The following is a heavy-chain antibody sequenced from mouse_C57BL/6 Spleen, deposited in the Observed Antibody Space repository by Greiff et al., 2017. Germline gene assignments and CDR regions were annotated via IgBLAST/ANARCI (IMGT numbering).Heavy chain of an antibody. J-gene: IGHJ3*01. Sequence: QVQLKQSGAELMKPGASVKLSCKATGYTFTGYWIEWVKQRPGHGLEWIGEILPGSGSTNYNEKFKGKATFTADTSSNTAYMQLSSLTTEDSAIYYCARFTTVVATRGWFAYWGQGTLVTVSA. D-gene: IGHD1-1*01. CDR2: ILPGSGST. V-gene: IGHV1-9*01. CDR3: ARFTTVVATRGWFAY. CDR1: GYTFTGYW.